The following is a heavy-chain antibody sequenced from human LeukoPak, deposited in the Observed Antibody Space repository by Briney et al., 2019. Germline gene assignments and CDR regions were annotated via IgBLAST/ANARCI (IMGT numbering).Heavy chain of an antibody. Sequence: GASVTVSCKASGYTFTICYMHWVRQAPGQGLEGMGIINPSGGSTSYAQKFQGRVTMTRDTSTSTVYMELSSLRSEDTAVYYCARDWFYCSSTSCYPDAFDIWGQGTMVTVSS. J-gene: IGHJ3*02. CDR2: INPSGGST. D-gene: IGHD2-2*01. CDR3: ARDWFYCSSTSCYPDAFDI. CDR1: GYTFTICY. V-gene: IGHV1-46*01.